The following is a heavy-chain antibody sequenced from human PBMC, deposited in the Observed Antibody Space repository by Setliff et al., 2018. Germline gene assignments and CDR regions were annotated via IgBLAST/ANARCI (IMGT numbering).Heavy chain of an antibody. V-gene: IGHV4-59*11. Sequence: PSETLSLTCTVSGGSISSHYWSWIRQPPGKGLEWIGYIYYSGSTNYNPSLKSRVTISVDTSKNQFSLTLSSVTAADTAVYYCARGPVTTVTIWGQGTLVTVSS. D-gene: IGHD4-17*01. CDR1: GGSISSHY. CDR2: IYYSGST. J-gene: IGHJ4*02. CDR3: ARGPVTTVTI.